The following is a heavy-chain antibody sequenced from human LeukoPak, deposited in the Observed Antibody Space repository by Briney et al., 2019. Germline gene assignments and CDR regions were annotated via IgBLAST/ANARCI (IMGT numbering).Heavy chain of an antibody. J-gene: IGHJ4*02. D-gene: IGHD6-19*01. Sequence: SETLSLTCTVSGGSISSYYWSWIRQPPGKGLEWIGEINHGGSTNYNPSLKSRVTISVDTSKNQFSLKLSSVTAADTAVYYCARGPSSGWSIDYWGQGTLVTVSS. V-gene: IGHV4-34*01. CDR1: GGSISSYY. CDR2: INHGGST. CDR3: ARGPSSGWSIDY.